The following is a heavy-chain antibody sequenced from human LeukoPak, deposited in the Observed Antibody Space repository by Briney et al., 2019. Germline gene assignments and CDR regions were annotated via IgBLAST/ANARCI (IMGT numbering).Heavy chain of an antibody. CDR1: GGSISSDY. Sequence: SQTLSLTCTVSGGSISSDYWSWIRQPPGKGLEWIGYIYNTGSTNYNPSLKSRVTISVDTSKNQFSLKLSSVTAADTAVYYCARDRDMDYYYYGMDVWGQGTTVTVSS. CDR3: ARDRDMDYYYYGMDV. CDR2: IYNTGST. J-gene: IGHJ6*01. V-gene: IGHV4-59*01.